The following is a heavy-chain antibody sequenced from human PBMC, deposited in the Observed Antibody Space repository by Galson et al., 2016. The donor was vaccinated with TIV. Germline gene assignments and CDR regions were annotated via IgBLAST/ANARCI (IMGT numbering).Heavy chain of an antibody. Sequence: SVKVSCKASGGTFSSYVFNWVRLAPGQGLEWMGGIIPLFRTTNYAQKFQGRVTITADKSTNTAYMELNSLKYGDTAVYYCATDRNTALDTYHYYYGMDVWGQGTTVTVSS. CDR1: GGTFSSYV. J-gene: IGHJ6*02. CDR2: IIPLFRTT. D-gene: IGHD5-18*01. CDR3: ATDRNTALDTYHYYYGMDV. V-gene: IGHV1-69*06.